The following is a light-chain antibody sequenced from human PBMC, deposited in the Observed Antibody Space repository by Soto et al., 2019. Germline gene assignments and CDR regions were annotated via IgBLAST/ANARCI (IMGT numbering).Light chain of an antibody. J-gene: IGKJ1*01. CDR3: QQYNSYSLTWT. Sequence: DIQMTQSPSTLSASVGDRVTITCRASQSISSWLAWYQQKPGKAPKLLIYKASSLESGVPSRFSGSGSGTEFTITISSLQPDHFATYYCQQYNSYSLTWTFGQGTKVEIK. CDR1: QSISSW. CDR2: KAS. V-gene: IGKV1-5*03.